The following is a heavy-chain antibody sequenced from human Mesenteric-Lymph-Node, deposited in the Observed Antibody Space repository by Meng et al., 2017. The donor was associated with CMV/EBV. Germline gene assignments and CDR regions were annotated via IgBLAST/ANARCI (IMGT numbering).Heavy chain of an antibody. D-gene: IGHD2-15*01. CDR1: GFIYSRYE. Sequence: GESLKISCAASGFIYSRYEMSWVRQTPGKGLEWISYISSSGKNVYYSDSVKGRFTVSRDNALTSLTLQMNSLRDDDTAVYYCARSPPSCSGGNCHPDAFDLWGQGTMVTVSS. V-gene: IGHV3-48*03. CDR2: ISSSGKNV. CDR3: ARSPPSCSGGNCHPDAFDL. J-gene: IGHJ3*01.